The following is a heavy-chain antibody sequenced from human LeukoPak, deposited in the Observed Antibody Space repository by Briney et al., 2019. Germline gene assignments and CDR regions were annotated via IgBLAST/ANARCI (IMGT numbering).Heavy chain of an antibody. CDR1: GDSISSSSYY. CDR2: IYYSGST. D-gene: IGHD5-12*01. Sequence: PSETLSLTCTVSGDSISSSSYYWGWIRQPPGKGLEWIGSIYYSGSTYYNPSLKSRVTISVDTSKNQFSLKLSSVTAADRAVYYCARGGGYGYYYYYMDVWGKGTTVTVSS. V-gene: IGHV4-39*07. CDR3: ARGGGYGYYYYYMDV. J-gene: IGHJ6*03.